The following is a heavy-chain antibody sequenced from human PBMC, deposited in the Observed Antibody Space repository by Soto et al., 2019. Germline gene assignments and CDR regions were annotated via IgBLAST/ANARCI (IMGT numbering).Heavy chain of an antibody. CDR1: GGTFSSYA. J-gene: IGHJ5*02. CDR3: ARDPTHNPIQTYTNQQLTRSNWFDR. D-gene: IGHD6-13*01. CDR2: IIPIFGTA. V-gene: IGHV1-69*01. Sequence: QVQLVQSGAEVKKPGSSVKVSCKASGGTFSSYAISWVRQAPGQGLEWMGGIIPIFGTAHYAQKFQGRVTITADESTSTAYIELSSLRSEDTAVYYCARDPTHNPIQTYTNQQLTRSNWFDRWGQGTLVTVSA.